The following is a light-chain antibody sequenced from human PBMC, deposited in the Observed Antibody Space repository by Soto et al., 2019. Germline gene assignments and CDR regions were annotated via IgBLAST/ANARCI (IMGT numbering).Light chain of an antibody. J-gene: IGKJ3*01. CDR2: GVS. CDR1: QSVSTGQ. Sequence: EIVLTQSPGTLSLSPGERGTLSCRASQSVSTGQIAWYQQKYGQAPRLLMYGVSSRAAGIPDRFSGSGSGTDFTLTISSLEPEDFAVYYCQQYGRLPFTFVPGTKVDIK. CDR3: QQYGRLPFT. V-gene: IGKV3-20*01.